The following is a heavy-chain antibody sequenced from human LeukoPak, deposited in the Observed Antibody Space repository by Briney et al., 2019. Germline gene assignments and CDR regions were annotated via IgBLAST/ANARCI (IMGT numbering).Heavy chain of an antibody. V-gene: IGHV4-34*01. D-gene: IGHD2-15*01. CDR2: TNHRGSA. CDR3: ARERRGYCSGGSCYVRWFDP. Sequence: SETLSLTCTVSGGHFSGYFWTWIRQPPGKGLEWIGQTNHRGSATYNPSLKSRVTMSVDTSKNQFSLKLSSVTAADTAVYYCARERRGYCSGGSCYVRWFDPWGQGTLVTVSS. J-gene: IGHJ5*02. CDR1: GGHFSGYF.